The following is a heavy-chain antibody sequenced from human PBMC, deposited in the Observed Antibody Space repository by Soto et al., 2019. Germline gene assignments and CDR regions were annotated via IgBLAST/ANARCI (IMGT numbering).Heavy chain of an antibody. CDR2: INSDGSST. Sequence: GGSLRLSCAASEFTFSSYWMYWIRQVPGKGLEWVSRINSDGSSTAYSDPAAGRFTISRDNAQNTLYLQMNNLRAEDTAVYYCARDRRLDYWGQGALVTVSS. CDR1: EFTFSSYW. V-gene: IGHV3-74*01. J-gene: IGHJ4*02. CDR3: ARDRRLDY.